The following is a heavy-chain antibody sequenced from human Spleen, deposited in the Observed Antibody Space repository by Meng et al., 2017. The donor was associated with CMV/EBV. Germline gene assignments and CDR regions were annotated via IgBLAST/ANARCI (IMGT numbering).Heavy chain of an antibody. CDR1: GFTFSNAW. V-gene: IGHV3-15*01. CDR3: TTDPTIKRIVVARYYSDY. Sequence: GESLKISCAASGFTFSNAWMSWVRQAPGKGLEWVGRIKSESDGGTSDYAAPVKGRFTISRDDSKTILYLRMNSLRTEDTAVYYCTTDPTIKRIVVARYYSDYWGQGTLVTVSS. CDR2: IKSESDGGTS. D-gene: IGHD3-22*01. J-gene: IGHJ4*02.